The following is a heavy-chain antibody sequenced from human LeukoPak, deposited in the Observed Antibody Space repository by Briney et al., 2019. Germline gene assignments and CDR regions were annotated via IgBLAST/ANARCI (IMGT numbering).Heavy chain of an antibody. CDR2: IYHSGST. CDR3: ARLGAYCGGDCYSFDY. J-gene: IGHJ4*02. CDR1: GYSISSGYY. Sequence: SETLSLTCAVSGYSISSGYYWGWIRQPPGRGLGWWGSIYHSGSTYYNPSLKSRGTISVDTSKNPFSLKLCSVTAGDAAVYYCARLGAYCGGDCYSFDYWGQGTLVTASS. D-gene: IGHD2-21*01. V-gene: IGHV4-38-2*01.